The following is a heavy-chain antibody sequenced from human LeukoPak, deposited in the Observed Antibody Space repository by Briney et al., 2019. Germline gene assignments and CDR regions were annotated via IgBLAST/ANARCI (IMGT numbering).Heavy chain of an antibody. Sequence: SVKVSCKASGGTFSSYAISWVRQAPGQGLEWMGRIIPILGIANYAQKFQGRVTITADKSTSTAYMELRSLRSDDTAVYYCARDWGSESKYIWFDPWGQGTLVTVSS. CDR2: IIPILGIA. CDR1: GGTFSSYA. J-gene: IGHJ5*02. CDR3: ARDWGSESKYIWFDP. D-gene: IGHD7-27*01. V-gene: IGHV1-69*04.